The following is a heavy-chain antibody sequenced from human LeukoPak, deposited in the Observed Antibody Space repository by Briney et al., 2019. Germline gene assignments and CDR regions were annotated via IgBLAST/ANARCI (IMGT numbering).Heavy chain of an antibody. CDR1: GGSISSSSYY. D-gene: IGHD3-16*01. CDR2: IYYSGST. V-gene: IGHV4-39*07. J-gene: IGHJ4*02. CDR3: ARDRGRYYFDY. Sequence: PSETLSLTCTVSGGSISSSSYYWGWIRQPPGKGLEWIGSIYYSGSTYYNPSLKSRVTISVDTSKNQFSLKLSSVTAADTAVYYCARDRGRYYFDYWGQGTLVTVSS.